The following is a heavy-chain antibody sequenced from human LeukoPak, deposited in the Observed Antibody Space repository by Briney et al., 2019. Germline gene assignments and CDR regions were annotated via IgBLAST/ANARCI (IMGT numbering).Heavy chain of an antibody. V-gene: IGHV3-23*01. Sequence: GGSLRLSCAASGFTVSSTYMSWVRQAPGKGLEWVSAISNNGGYTYYADSVQGRFTISRDNSKSTLCLQMNSLRAEDTAVYYCAKQLGYCSDGSCYFPYWGQGTLVTVSS. CDR2: ISNNGGYT. J-gene: IGHJ4*02. CDR1: GFTVSSTY. CDR3: AKQLGYCSDGSCYFPY. D-gene: IGHD2-15*01.